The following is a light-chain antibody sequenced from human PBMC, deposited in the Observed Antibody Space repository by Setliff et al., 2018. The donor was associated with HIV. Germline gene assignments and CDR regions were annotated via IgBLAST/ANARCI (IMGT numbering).Light chain of an antibody. Sequence: SYELTQPPSVSVAPGKTARITCGGNNIGAYSVHWYQQKPGQAPVPVIYYDSDRPSGIPERFSGSNSGNTATLTISRVEAGDEADYYCQVWDSSSDHDVFGTGTKVTVL. CDR3: QVWDSSSDHDV. J-gene: IGLJ1*01. CDR2: YDS. CDR1: NIGAYS. V-gene: IGLV3-21*04.